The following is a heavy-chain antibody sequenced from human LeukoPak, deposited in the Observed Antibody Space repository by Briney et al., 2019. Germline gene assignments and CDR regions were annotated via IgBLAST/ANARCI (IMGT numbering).Heavy chain of an antibody. CDR2: ISAYNGNT. V-gene: IGHV1-18*04. Sequence: ASVKVSFKASGYTFTGYWMHWVRQAPGQGLEWMGWISAYNGNTNYAQKLQGRVTMTTDTSTSTAYMELRSLRSDDTAVYYCARDREEDIVLMVYAMPDYWGQGTLVTVSS. J-gene: IGHJ4*02. D-gene: IGHD2-8*01. CDR3: ARDREEDIVLMVYAMPDY. CDR1: GYTFTGYW.